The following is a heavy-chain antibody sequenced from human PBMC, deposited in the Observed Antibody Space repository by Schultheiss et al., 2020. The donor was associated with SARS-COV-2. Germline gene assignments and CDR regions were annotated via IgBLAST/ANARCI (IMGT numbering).Heavy chain of an antibody. V-gene: IGHV3-33*01. CDR2: IWYDGSNK. D-gene: IGHD3-16*02. CDR3: ASGLGELSLFDY. CDR1: GFTFSSYG. J-gene: IGHJ4*02. Sequence: GGSLRLSCAASGFTFSSYGMHWVRQAPGKGLEWVAVIWYDGSNKYYADSVKGRFTISRDNSKNTLYLQMSSLRAEDTAVYYCASGLGELSLFDYWGQGTLVTVSS.